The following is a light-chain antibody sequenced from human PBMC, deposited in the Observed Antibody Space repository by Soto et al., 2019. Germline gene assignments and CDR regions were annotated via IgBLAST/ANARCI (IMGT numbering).Light chain of an antibody. J-gene: IGLJ2*01. CDR1: SSDVGSYNR. CDR2: EVS. V-gene: IGLV2-18*02. Sequence: QSVLTQPPSVTGSPGQSVTISCTGTSSDVGSYNRVSWYQQPPGTAPKLMIYEVSNRPSGVPDRFSGSKSGNTASLTISGLQAEDEADYYCSSYTSSSTVVFGGGTNLTVL. CDR3: SSYTSSSTVV.